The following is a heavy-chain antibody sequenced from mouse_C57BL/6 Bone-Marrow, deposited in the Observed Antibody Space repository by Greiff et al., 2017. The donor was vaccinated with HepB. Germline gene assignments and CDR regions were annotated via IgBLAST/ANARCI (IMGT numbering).Heavy chain of an antibody. Sequence: QVQLQQSGPGLVAPSQSLSITCTVSGFSFTSYGVHWVRQPPGKGLEWLVVIWSDGSTTYNSALKSRLSISKDNSKSQVFLKMNSLQTDDTAMYYCARDCYCGSSYVEDAMDYWGQGTSVTVSS. D-gene: IGHD1-1*01. CDR3: ARDCYCGSSYVEDAMDY. CDR2: IWSDGST. J-gene: IGHJ4*01. V-gene: IGHV2-6*03. CDR1: GFSFTSYG.